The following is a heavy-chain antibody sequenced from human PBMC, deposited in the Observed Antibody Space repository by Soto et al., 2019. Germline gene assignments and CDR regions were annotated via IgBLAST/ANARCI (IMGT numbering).Heavy chain of an antibody. J-gene: IGHJ6*02. V-gene: IGHV3-74*03. CDR3: ARGCEAYYSYYGMDV. CDR1: GFTCSCYL. CDR2: IRYDGTET. D-gene: IGHD2-21*01. Sequence: PGGALRLCSEDSGFTCSCYLMHWVRQSPGKGLVWVSHIRYDGTETTYADSVKGRFTIYRDNPKSTIYRQVNSVRAEDTGVYYCARGCEAYYSYYGMDVLGQGITVPVCS.